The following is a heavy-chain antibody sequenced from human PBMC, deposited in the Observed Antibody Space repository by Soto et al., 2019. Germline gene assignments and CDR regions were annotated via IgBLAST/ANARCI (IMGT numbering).Heavy chain of an antibody. CDR2: IIPIFGTA. Sequence: SVKVSCKASGGTFSSYAISWVRQAPGQGLEWMGGIIPIFGTANYAQKFQGRVTITADASTSTAYMELSSLRSEDTAVYYCARAREAAGTIRYWFDPWGQGTLVTVSS. J-gene: IGHJ5*02. V-gene: IGHV1-69*13. CDR3: ARAREAAGTIRYWFDP. CDR1: GGTFSSYA. D-gene: IGHD6-13*01.